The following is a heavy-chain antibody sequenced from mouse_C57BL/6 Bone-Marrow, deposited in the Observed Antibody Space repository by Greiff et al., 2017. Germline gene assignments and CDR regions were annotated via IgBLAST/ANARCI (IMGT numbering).Heavy chain of an antibody. CDR1: GFTFNTYA. CDR2: IRSKSSNYAT. CDR3: VRGFYDGQGAWFAY. Sequence: EVMLVESGGGLVQPKGSLKLSCAASGFTFNTYAMHWVRQAPGKGLEWVARIRSKSSNYATYYGDSVKDRFTISRDDSQSMLYLQMNNLKTEDTAMYYCVRGFYDGQGAWFAYWGQKSLVSVSA. D-gene: IGHD2-3*01. J-gene: IGHJ3*01. V-gene: IGHV10-3*01.